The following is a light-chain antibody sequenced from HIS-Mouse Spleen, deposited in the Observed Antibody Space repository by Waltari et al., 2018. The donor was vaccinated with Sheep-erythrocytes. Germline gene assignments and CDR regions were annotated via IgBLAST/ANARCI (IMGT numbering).Light chain of an antibody. CDR1: SSDVGGYNY. V-gene: IGLV2-11*01. CDR2: DVS. J-gene: IGLJ2*01. CDR3: CSYAGSYTVV. Sequence: QSALTQPRSVSGSPGQSVTISCTGTSSDVGGYNYVSWYQQHPGKAPKLMIYDVSQRPSWVPDRFSGSKSGNTASLTISGLQAEDEADYYCCSYAGSYTVVFGGGTKLTVL.